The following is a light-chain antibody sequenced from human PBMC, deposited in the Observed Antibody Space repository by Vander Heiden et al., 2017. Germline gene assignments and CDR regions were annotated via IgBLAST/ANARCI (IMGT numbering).Light chain of an antibody. CDR3: QSFDSSLSGSRV. Sequence: QSLLTQPPSVSGATGQRVTISCTGSSSNIGAGYDVHWYQQLPGTAPKLLIYSNNNRPSGVPDRFSGSKSGTSASLAITGLQAEDEADYYCQSFDSSLSGSRVFGGGTKLTVL. CDR1: SSNIGAGYD. CDR2: SNN. J-gene: IGLJ3*02. V-gene: IGLV1-40*01.